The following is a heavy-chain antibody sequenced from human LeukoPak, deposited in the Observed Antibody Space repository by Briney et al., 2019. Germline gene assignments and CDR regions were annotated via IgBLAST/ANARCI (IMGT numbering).Heavy chain of an antibody. CDR3: ARAGWMSSGWFSDY. D-gene: IGHD6-19*01. J-gene: IGHJ4*02. V-gene: IGHV1-46*01. Sequence: GASVKVSCKASGYTFTGYFIHWVRQAPGQGLEWMGIINPSGGGTSYAQKFQGRVTMTRDMSTSTVYMELSSLRSEDTAVYYCARAGWMSSGWFSDYWGQGTLVTVSS. CDR1: GYTFTGYF. CDR2: INPSGGGT.